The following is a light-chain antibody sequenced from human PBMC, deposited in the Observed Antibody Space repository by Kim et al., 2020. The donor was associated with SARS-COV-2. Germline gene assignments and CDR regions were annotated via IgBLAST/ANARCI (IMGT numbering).Light chain of an antibody. Sequence: EIVLTQSPGTLSLSPGETATLSCRASQSVSSTYLAWYQQKPGQAPRLLIYDSFNTATGIPDRFSGSGSGTDFTLTIRRLEPEDFAVYFCQHYAGSPPINFGQGTRLEIK. V-gene: IGKV3-20*01. CDR3: QHYAGSPPIN. J-gene: IGKJ5*01. CDR2: DSF. CDR1: QSVSSTY.